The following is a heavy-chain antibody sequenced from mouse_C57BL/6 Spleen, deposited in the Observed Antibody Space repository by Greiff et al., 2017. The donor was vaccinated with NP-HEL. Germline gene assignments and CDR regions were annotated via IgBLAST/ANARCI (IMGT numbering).Heavy chain of an antibody. J-gene: IGHJ2*01. CDR1: GFSLSTFGLG. D-gene: IGHD1-3*01. CDR2: IWWDDDK. V-gene: IGHV8-8*01. CDR3: ARIAEWDYFYY. Sequence: QVTLKESGPGILQPSQTLSLTCSFSGFSLSTFGLGVGWIRQPSGKGLEWLAHIWWDDDKYSHPALKSRLTISKDTSKNQVFLKIANVDTADTATYYCARIAEWDYFYYWGQGTTLTVSS.